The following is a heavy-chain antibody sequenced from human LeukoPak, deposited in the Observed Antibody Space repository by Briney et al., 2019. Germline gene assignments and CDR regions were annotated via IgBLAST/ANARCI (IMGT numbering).Heavy chain of an antibody. CDR3: ARGKGYFDY. J-gene: IGHJ4*02. V-gene: IGHV4-59*01. CDR2: IYYSGST. Sequence: PSETLSLTCTVSAGSISIYYWSWIRQPPGKGLEWIGYIYYSGSTNYNSSLKSRVTISVDTSKNQFSLKLTSVTAADTAVYYCARGKGYFDYWGQGTLVTVSS. CDR1: AGSISIYY.